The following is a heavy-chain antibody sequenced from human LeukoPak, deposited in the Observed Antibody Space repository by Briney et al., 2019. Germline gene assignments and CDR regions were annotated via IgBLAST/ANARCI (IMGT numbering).Heavy chain of an antibody. CDR1: ALTFSDSW. Sequence: TGGSLRLSCTAAALTFSDSWIYSVRQAPGKGLVWVSRINNDGSTTTYADSVKGRFTISRDNAKNTLYLQMNSLSVEDTAVYYCPRFGQYALSGRGNLVTVSS. D-gene: IGHD3-10*01. CDR2: INNDGSTT. J-gene: IGHJ2*01. CDR3: PRFGQYAL. V-gene: IGHV3-74*01.